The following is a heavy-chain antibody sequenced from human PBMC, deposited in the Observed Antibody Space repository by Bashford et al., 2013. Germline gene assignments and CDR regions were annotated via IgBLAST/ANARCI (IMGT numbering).Heavy chain of an antibody. CDR2: ISGSGDST. CDR3: ANEYSSSSFPYYYYYGMDV. V-gene: IGHV3-23*01. Sequence: VRQAPGKGLEWVSAISGSGDSTYYADSVKGRFTISRDNSKYTLYLQMNSLRAEDTAVYYCANEYSSSSFPYYYYYGMDVWGQGTTVTVSS. D-gene: IGHD6-6*01. J-gene: IGHJ6*02.